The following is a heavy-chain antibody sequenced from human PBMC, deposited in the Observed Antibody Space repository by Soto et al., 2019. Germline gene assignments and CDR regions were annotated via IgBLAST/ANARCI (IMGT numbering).Heavy chain of an antibody. D-gene: IGHD2-15*01. CDR2: ISCNGDTI. V-gene: IGHV3-9*01. CDR1: GFTFDDYA. CDR3: AKDHHCSGGTCYYGFDH. J-gene: IGHJ4*02. Sequence: EVQLVETGGGLVQPGRSLRLSCAASGFTFDDYAMHWVRQAPGKGLEWVSGISCNGDTIVYAESVKGRFTLSRDNSKNSLYLQMNSLRPEDTALYYCAKDHHCSGGTCYYGFDHWGQGTLVTVSS.